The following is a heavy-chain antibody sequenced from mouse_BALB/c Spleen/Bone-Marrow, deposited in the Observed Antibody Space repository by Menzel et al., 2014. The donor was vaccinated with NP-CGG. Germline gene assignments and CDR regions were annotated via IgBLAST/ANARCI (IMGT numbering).Heavy chain of an antibody. CDR2: ISGDGRYT. CDR3: ARHAYYDQTEVSFVY. J-gene: IGHJ3*01. V-gene: IGHV5-9-2*01. CDR1: GFSFSNYG. Sequence: DVQLVESGGGLVKSGGSLKLSCAASGFSFSNYGMSWVRRTPEKRLEWVATISGDGRYTFYSDSVKGRFTISRDNAKNNLYLQLSSLRSEDTALYYCARHAYYDQTEVSFVYWGQGTLVTVSA. D-gene: IGHD2-4*01.